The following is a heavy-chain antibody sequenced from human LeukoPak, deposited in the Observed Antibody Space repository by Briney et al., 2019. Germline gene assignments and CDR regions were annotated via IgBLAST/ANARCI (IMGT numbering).Heavy chain of an antibody. CDR3: ARNVSTSVVGVAANPILANWFDP. CDR2: IYYSGST. J-gene: IGHJ5*02. CDR1: GYSISSGYY. V-gene: IGHV4-38-2*01. Sequence: SETLSLTCEVSGYSISSGYYWGWIRQPPGKGLEWIGSIYYSGSTHYNPSLKSRVTTSVDMSKNHFSLKLSSVTAADTAVYYCARNVSTSVVGVAANPILANWFDPWGQGTLVTVSS. D-gene: IGHD2-15*01.